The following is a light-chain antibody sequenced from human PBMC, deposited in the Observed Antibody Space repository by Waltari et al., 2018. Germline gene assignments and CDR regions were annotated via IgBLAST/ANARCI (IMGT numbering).Light chain of an antibody. Sequence: DIVMTQSPDSLAVSLGERATINCKSSQSVLWSSNNKNYLAWYQQKPGQPPRLLISWASTRESGVPDRFSGSRSGTDFPLTISSLQAEDVAFYYCQQYYSSSFTFGPGTKVDIK. V-gene: IGKV4-1*01. CDR1: QSVLWSSNNKNY. CDR3: QQYYSSSFT. CDR2: WAS. J-gene: IGKJ3*01.